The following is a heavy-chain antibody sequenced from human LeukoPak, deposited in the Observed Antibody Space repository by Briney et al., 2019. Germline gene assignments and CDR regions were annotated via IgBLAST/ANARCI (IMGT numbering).Heavy chain of an antibody. D-gene: IGHD4-17*01. CDR1: GFTFSSCA. CDR3: ARESPTVTTSYYYYYMDV. J-gene: IGHJ6*03. Sequence: GGSLRLSCAASGFTFSSCAMHWVRQAPGKGLEWVAVISYDGSNKYYADSVKGRFTISRDNSKNTLYLQMNSLRAEDTAVYYCARESPTVTTSYYYYYMDVWGKGTTVTVSS. V-gene: IGHV3-30*01. CDR2: ISYDGSNK.